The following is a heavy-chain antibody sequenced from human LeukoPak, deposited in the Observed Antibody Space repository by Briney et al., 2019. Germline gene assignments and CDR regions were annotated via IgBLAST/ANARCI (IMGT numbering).Heavy chain of an antibody. CDR3: ARGSGYVYY. Sequence: PSETLSLTCTVSGGSISSYYWSWIRQPPGKGLEWLGSIYYTGSTNYHPSLKSRVTISLDTSKNQSSLKLNSVTAADTAVYYCARGSGYVYYWGQGTLVTVSS. J-gene: IGHJ4*02. V-gene: IGHV4-59*01. D-gene: IGHD5-12*01. CDR1: GGSISSYY. CDR2: IYYTGST.